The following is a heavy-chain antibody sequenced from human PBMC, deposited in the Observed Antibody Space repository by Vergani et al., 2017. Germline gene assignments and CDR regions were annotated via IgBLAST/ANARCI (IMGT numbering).Heavy chain of an antibody. CDR3: ARDSPLVVPAAIFYYYYGMDV. CDR2: TWYDGNNK. CDR1: GSTVSGNY. Sequence: LQLVESGGGLVQPGGSLRLSCAASGSTVSGNYMTWVRQAPGKGLEWVAVTWYDGNNKQYADSVKGRFTISRDNSKRTMYLQMNSLRDEDTGVYYCARDSPLVVPAAIFYYYYGMDVWGQGTTVTVSS. D-gene: IGHD2-2*01. J-gene: IGHJ6*02. V-gene: IGHV3-33*08.